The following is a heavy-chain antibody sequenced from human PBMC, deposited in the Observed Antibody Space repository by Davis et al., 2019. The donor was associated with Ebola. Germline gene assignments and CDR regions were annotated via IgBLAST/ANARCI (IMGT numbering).Heavy chain of an antibody. V-gene: IGHV3-23*01. CDR1: EFTFSSYA. Sequence: GGSLRLSCAASEFTFSSYAMTWVRQAPGKGLEWVSSISGSGTGTYYADSVKGRFTISRDNSKNTLYLQMNSLRAEDTAVYYCARCTGYSSSWLDYWGQGTLVTVSS. D-gene: IGHD6-13*01. CDR3: ARCTGYSSSWLDY. CDR2: ISGSGTGT. J-gene: IGHJ4*02.